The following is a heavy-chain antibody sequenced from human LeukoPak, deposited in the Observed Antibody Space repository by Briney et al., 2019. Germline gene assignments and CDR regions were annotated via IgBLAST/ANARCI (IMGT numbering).Heavy chain of an antibody. J-gene: IGHJ1*01. Sequence: GASVKVSCKASGYTFTGYYMHWVRQAPGQGLEWVGWINPNSGGTNYAQKFQGRVTMTRDTSISTAYMELSRLRSDDTAVYYCARKPGIAVAGTGYFQHWGQGTLVTVSS. CDR2: INPNSGGT. CDR3: ARKPGIAVAGTGYFQH. V-gene: IGHV1-2*02. CDR1: GYTFTGYY. D-gene: IGHD6-19*01.